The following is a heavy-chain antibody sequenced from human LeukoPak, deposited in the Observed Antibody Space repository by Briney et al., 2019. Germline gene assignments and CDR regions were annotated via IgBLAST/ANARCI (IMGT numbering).Heavy chain of an antibody. CDR3: ARGRGSSWYYFDY. CDR1: GGSISSYY. CDR2: IYASGNT. Sequence: SETLSLTCTVSGGSISSYYWSWVGQPAGKGPEWIGRIYASGNTNYNPSLKGRVTMTVDTSKNQFSLNLSSVTAADTAVYYCARGRGSSWYYFDYWGQGTLVTVSS. D-gene: IGHD6-13*01. J-gene: IGHJ4*02. V-gene: IGHV4-4*07.